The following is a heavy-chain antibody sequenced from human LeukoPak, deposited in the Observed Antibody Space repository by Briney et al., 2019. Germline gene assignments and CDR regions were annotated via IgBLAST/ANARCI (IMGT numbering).Heavy chain of an antibody. CDR2: ISAYNGNT. D-gene: IGHD6-19*01. Sequence: ASVKVSCKASGYTFTSYGISWVRRAPGQGLEWMGWISAYNGNTNYAQKLQGRVTMTTDTSTSTAYMELRSLRSDDTAVYYCARETMAPPYSSGWYAWGYWGQGTLVTVSS. CDR3: ARETMAPPYSSGWYAWGY. CDR1: GYTFTSYG. J-gene: IGHJ4*02. V-gene: IGHV1-18*04.